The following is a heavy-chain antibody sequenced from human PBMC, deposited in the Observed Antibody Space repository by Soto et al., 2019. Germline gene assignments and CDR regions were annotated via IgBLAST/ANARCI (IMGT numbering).Heavy chain of an antibody. CDR2: INHSGST. CDR1: GGSFSGYY. J-gene: IGHJ4*02. D-gene: IGHD2-2*01. V-gene: IGHV4-34*01. Sequence: PSETLSLTCAVYGGSFSGYYWGWIRQPPGRGLEWIGEINHSGSTNYNPSLKSRVTISVDTSKNQFSLKLSSVTAADTAVYYCARAMVTKVVPAAPAHYFDYWGQGTLVTVSS. CDR3: ARAMVTKVVPAAPAHYFDY.